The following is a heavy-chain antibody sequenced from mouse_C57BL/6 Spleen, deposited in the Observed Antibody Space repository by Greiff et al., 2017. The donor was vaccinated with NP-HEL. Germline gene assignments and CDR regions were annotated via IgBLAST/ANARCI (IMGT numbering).Heavy chain of an antibody. CDR2: IDPSDSET. CDR1: GYTFTSYW. Sequence: VQLKQSGAELVRPGSSVKLSCKASGYTFTSYWMHWVKQRPIQGLEWIGNIDPSDSETHYNQKFKDKATLTVDKSSSTAYMQLSSLTSEDSAVYYCARDGYDKFAYWGQGTLVTVSA. J-gene: IGHJ3*01. D-gene: IGHD2-2*01. V-gene: IGHV1-52*01. CDR3: ARDGYDKFAY.